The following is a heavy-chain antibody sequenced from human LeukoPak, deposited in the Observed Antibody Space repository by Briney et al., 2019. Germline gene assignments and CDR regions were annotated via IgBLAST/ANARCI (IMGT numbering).Heavy chain of an antibody. CDR1: GFTVSSNY. Sequence: GGSLRLSCAASGFTVSSNYMSWVRQAPGKGLEWVSVIYSGGTTYYADSVKGRFTISRDNSKNTLYLQMSSLRAEDTAVYYCARMVGALDAFDIWGQGTMVTVSS. J-gene: IGHJ3*02. V-gene: IGHV3-53*05. CDR2: IYSGGTT. CDR3: ARMVGALDAFDI. D-gene: IGHD1-26*01.